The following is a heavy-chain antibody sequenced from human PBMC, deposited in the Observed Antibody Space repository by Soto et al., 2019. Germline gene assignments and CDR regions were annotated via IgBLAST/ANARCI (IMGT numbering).Heavy chain of an antibody. J-gene: IGHJ6*02. CDR2: ISAYNGNT. CDR3: ARDIPIAVAGTKYGMDV. V-gene: IGHV1-18*01. Sequence: QVQLVQSGAEVKKPGASVKVSCKASGYTFTSYGISWVRQAPGQGLEWMGWISAYNGNTNYAQKLQGRVTMTTDTSTSTGYMERRSLRSDDTAVYYCARDIPIAVAGTKYGMDVWGQGTTVTVSS. D-gene: IGHD6-19*01. CDR1: GYTFTSYG.